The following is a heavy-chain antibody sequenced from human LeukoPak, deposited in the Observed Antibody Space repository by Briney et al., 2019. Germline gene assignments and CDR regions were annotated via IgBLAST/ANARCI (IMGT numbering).Heavy chain of an antibody. J-gene: IGHJ4*02. CDR3: AKPARTDYADY. D-gene: IGHD1-14*01. CDR2: ISGSGGST. CDR1: GFTFSNYG. Sequence: GGTLRLSCAASGFTFSNYGLSWVRQAPGKGLEWVSAISGSGGSTYYADFVKGRFTISRDNSKNTLYLQMNSLRAEDTAVHYCAKPARTDYADYWGQGTLVTVSS. V-gene: IGHV3-23*01.